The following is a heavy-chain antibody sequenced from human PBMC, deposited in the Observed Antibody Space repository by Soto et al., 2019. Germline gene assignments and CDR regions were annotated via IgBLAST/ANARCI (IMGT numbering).Heavy chain of an antibody. J-gene: IGHJ4*02. CDR3: AKAEVGSWYLSTPYYDY. CDR2: ISGSGGIT. V-gene: IGHV3-23*01. Sequence: GGSLRFSGAASGFTFSSYAMSWVLQAPGNGLEWVSAISGSGGITYYADSVKGRFTISRDNSKNTLYLQMNSLRAEDTAVYYCAKAEVGSWYLSTPYYDYWGQGTLVTVYS. CDR1: GFTFSSYA. D-gene: IGHD6-13*01.